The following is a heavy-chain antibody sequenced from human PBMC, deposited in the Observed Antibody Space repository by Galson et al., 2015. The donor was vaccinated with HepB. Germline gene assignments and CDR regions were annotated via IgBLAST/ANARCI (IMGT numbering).Heavy chain of an antibody. CDR1: GYTFTGYY. CDR2: INPNSGGT. Sequence: SVKASCKASGYTFTGYYMHWVRQAPGQGLEWMGRINPNSGGTNYAQKFQGRVTMTRDTSISTAYMELSRLRSDDTAVYYCARGGRVVPAAMAYYYYMDVWGKGTTVTVSS. D-gene: IGHD2-2*01. J-gene: IGHJ6*03. CDR3: ARGGRVVPAAMAYYYYMDV. V-gene: IGHV1-2*06.